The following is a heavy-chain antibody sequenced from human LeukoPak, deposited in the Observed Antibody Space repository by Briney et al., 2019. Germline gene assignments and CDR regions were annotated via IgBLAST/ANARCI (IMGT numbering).Heavy chain of an antibody. J-gene: IGHJ4*02. CDR1: GFTVSSNY. V-gene: IGHV3-66*02. CDR3: AREHQVAATPFDY. D-gene: IGHD1-26*01. CDR2: IYSGAGT. Sequence: GSLRLSCAASGFTVSSNYMSWVRQAPGKGLEWVSIIYSGAGTYYADSVKGRFTISRDNSKNTLYLQMNSLRAEDTGVYFCAREHQVAATPFDYWGQGTLVTVSS.